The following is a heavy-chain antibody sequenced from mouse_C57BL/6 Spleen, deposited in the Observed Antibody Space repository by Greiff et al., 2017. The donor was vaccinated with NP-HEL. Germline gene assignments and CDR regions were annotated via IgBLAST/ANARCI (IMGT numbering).Heavy chain of an antibody. J-gene: IGHJ4*01. CDR1: GYTFTSYW. CDR3: AREGPYYSNAMDY. CDR2: IDPSDSET. V-gene: IGHV1-52*01. Sequence: VQLQQPGAELVRPGSSVKLSCKASGYTFTSYWMHWVKQRPIQGLEWIGNIDPSDSETHYNQKFKDKATLTVDKSSSTAYMQLSSLTSEDSAVYYCAREGPYYSNAMDYWGQGTSVTVSS. D-gene: IGHD2-5*01.